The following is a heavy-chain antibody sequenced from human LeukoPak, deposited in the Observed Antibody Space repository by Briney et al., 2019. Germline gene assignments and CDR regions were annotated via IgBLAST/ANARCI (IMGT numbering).Heavy chain of an antibody. CDR2: IYSGGST. CDR1: GFTVSSNY. CDR3: AREDYGRSRYYYGMDV. D-gene: IGHD4-17*01. J-gene: IGHJ6*02. Sequence: GGSLRLSCAASGFTVSSNYMSWVRQAPGKGLEWVSVIYSGGSTYYADSVKGRFTISRDNSKNTLYLQMNSLRAEDTAVYYCAREDYGRSRYYYGMDVWGQGTTDTVSS. V-gene: IGHV3-66*01.